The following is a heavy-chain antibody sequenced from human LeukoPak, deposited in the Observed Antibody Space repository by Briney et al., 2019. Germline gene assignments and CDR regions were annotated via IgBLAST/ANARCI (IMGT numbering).Heavy chain of an antibody. Sequence: GASVKVSCKASGYTFTSYYMHWVRQAPGQGLEWMGIINPSGGSTSYAQKFQGRVTMTRDTSTSTVYMELSSLRSEDTAVYYCARDLSRYYYDSSGYYYGFRDAFDIWGQGTMVTVSS. D-gene: IGHD3-22*01. J-gene: IGHJ3*02. CDR3: ARDLSRYYYDSSGYYYGFRDAFDI. CDR2: INPSGGST. V-gene: IGHV1-46*01. CDR1: GYTFTSYY.